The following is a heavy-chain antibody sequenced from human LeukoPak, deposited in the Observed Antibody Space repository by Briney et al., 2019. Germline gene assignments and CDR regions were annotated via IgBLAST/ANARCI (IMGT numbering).Heavy chain of an antibody. D-gene: IGHD1-26*01. J-gene: IGHJ3*02. V-gene: IGHV1-69*05. CDR3: ARVVGATTGGAFDI. CDR2: IIPIFGTA. Sequence: ASGKVSCKASGGTFSSYAISWVRQAPGQGLEWMGGIIPIFGTANYAQKFQGRVTITTDESTSTAYMELSSLRSEDTAVYYCARVVGATTGGAFDIWGQGTTVTVSS. CDR1: GGTFSSYA.